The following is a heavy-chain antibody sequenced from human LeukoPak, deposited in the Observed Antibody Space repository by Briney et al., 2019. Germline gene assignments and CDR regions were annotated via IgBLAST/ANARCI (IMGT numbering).Heavy chain of an antibody. CDR3: ARGGYYYDSSGYYYSPDY. J-gene: IGHJ4*02. Sequence: GGPLRLSCAASGFTFSSYWMYWVRQAPGKGLVWVSRINSDGSSTSYADSVKGRFTISRDNAKNTLYLQMNSLRAEDTAVYYCARGGYYYDSSGYYYSPDYWGQGTLVTVSS. D-gene: IGHD3-22*01. CDR1: GFTFSSYW. V-gene: IGHV3-74*01. CDR2: INSDGSST.